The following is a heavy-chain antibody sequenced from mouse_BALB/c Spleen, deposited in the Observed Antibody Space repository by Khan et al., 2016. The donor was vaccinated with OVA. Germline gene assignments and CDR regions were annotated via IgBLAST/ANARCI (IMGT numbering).Heavy chain of an antibody. Sequence: QVQLQQSGAELVKPGASVRLSCKASGYTFTSYYLYWVKQRPGQGLEWIGDINPSNGDTNFNEKFKSKATLTVDKSSSTAYIHLNSLTSEDSAVXYCTRSGYGSFAYWGQGTLVTVSA. D-gene: IGHD2-2*01. J-gene: IGHJ3*01. CDR1: GYTFTSYY. V-gene: IGHV1-53*01. CDR3: TRSGYGSFAY. CDR2: INPSNGDT.